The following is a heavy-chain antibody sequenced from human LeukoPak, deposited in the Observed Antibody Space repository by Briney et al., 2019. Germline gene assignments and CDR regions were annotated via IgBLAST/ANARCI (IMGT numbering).Heavy chain of an antibody. CDR3: ARSNDSYYYYMDV. CDR2: ISGSGGST. D-gene: IGHD1-1*01. Sequence: GGSLRLSCAASGFTFSSYAMSWVRQAPGKGLEWVSAISGSGGSTYYADSVKGRFTISRDNSKNTLYLQMNSLRAEDTAVYYCARSNDSYYYYMDVWGKGTTVTVSS. CDR1: GFTFSSYA. J-gene: IGHJ6*03. V-gene: IGHV3-23*01.